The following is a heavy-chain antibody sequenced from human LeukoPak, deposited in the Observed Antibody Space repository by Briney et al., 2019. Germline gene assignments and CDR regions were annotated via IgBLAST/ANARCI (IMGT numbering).Heavy chain of an antibody. CDR3: ARDDHSNYRFDY. CDR1: GGSISSYY. Sequence: PSETLSLTCTVSGGSISSYYWSWIRQPPGKGLEWIGYIYSSGSTNYNPSLKSRVTISVDTSKNQFSLRVSSVTAADTAVCYCARDDHSNYRFDYWGQGTLVTVSS. V-gene: IGHV4-59*01. J-gene: IGHJ4*02. D-gene: IGHD4-11*01. CDR2: IYSSGST.